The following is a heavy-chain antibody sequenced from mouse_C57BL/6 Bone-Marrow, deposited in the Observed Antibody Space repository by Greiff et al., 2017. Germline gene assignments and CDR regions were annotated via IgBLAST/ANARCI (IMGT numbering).Heavy chain of an antibody. V-gene: IGHV10-1*01. J-gene: IGHJ1*03. Sequence: EVKLVESGGGLVQPKGSLKLSCAASGFSFNTYAMNWVRQAPGKGLEWVARIRSKSNNYATYYADSVKDRFTISRDDSESMLYLQMNNLKTEDTAMYYCMRHNYGSSWYFDVWGTGTTVTVSS. CDR3: MRHNYGSSWYFDV. CDR1: GFSFNTYA. D-gene: IGHD1-1*01. CDR2: IRSKSNNYAT.